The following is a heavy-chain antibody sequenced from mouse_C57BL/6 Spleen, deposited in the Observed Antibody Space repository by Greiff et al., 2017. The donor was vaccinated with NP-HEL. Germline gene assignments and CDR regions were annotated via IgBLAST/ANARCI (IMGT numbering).Heavy chain of an antibody. J-gene: IGHJ1*03. Sequence: QVQLQQSGAELVRPGTSVKVSCKASGYAFTNYLIEWVKQRPGQGLEWIGVINPGSGGTNYTEKFKGKATLTADKSSSTAYMQLSSLTSEDSAVYFCARDSYGSSYHWYFDVWGTGTTVTVSS. CDR2: INPGSGGT. V-gene: IGHV1-54*01. CDR1: GYAFTNYL. D-gene: IGHD1-1*01. CDR3: ARDSYGSSYHWYFDV.